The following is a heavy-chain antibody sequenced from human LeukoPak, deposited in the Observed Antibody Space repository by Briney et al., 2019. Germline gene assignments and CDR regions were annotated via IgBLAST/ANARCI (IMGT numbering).Heavy chain of an antibody. CDR2: SYYSGST. CDR3: AREDRITIFGVVLDYFDY. V-gene: IGHV4-39*07. D-gene: IGHD3-3*01. J-gene: IGHJ4*02. Sequence: SETLSLTCTVSGGSISSGSYYWGLIRQPPGEWLEWIGSSYYSGSTYYSPSLKSRVTISVDTSKNHSSPNLSSVTTADTAVYYCAREDRITIFGVVLDYFDYWGQGTLVTVSS. CDR1: GGSISSGSYY.